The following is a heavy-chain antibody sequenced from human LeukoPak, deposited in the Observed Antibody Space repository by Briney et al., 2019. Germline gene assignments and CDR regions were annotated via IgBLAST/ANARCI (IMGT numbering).Heavy chain of an antibody. CDR3: ARSIERHPGDSWFDP. CDR2: IYYSGST. CDR1: GGSISSYY. Sequence: SETLSLTCTVSGGSISSYYWSWIRQPPGKGLEWIGYIYYSGSTYYNPSLKSRVTISVDTSKNQFSLKLSSVTAADTAVYYCARSIERHPGDSWFDPWGQGTLVTVSS. V-gene: IGHV4-59*08. D-gene: IGHD6-6*01. J-gene: IGHJ5*02.